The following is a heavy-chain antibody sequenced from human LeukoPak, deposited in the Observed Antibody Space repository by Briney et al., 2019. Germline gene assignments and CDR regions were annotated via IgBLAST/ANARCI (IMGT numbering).Heavy chain of an antibody. CDR3: AKESYNIAARAYWEPLSIAASPGGTGGPVDY. CDR2: ISPSGDIT. Sequence: PGGSLRLSCAASGFIFSSHGMNWVRQAPGKGLEWVSGISPSGDITYYADSVKGRFTISRDNSKNTLYLQMNSLRAEDTAVYYCAKESYNIAARAYWEPLSIAASPGGTGGPVDYWGQGTLVTVSS. D-gene: IGHD6-6*01. J-gene: IGHJ4*02. CDR1: GFIFSSHG. V-gene: IGHV3-23*01.